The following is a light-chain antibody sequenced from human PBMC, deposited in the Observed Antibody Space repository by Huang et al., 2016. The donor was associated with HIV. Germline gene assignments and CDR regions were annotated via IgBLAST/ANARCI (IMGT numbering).Light chain of an antibody. J-gene: IGKJ5*01. Sequence: DIVLTQSPATLSLSTGERDTLSCRASQSISRYLAWYQQKPGQAPRLLIYDASNRATGIAARFTGSGSGTDFTLTISSLEPEDFAVYYCQQYNKWPITFGQGTRL. CDR1: QSISRY. CDR3: QQYNKWPIT. CDR2: DAS. V-gene: IGKV3-11*01.